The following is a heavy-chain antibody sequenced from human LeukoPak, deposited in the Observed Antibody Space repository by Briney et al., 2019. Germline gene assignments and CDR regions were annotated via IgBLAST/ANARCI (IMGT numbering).Heavy chain of an antibody. D-gene: IGHD1-26*01. CDR2: IYTSGST. V-gene: IGHV4-4*09. CDR1: GGSISSYY. J-gene: IGHJ4*02. Sequence: SETLSLTCTVSGGSISSYYWSWIRQPPGKGLEWIGNIYTSGSTNHNPSLKSRVSISVDTSKNQFSLKLSSVTAADTAVYYCARDGPTSTAPFDYWGQGTLVTVSS. CDR3: ARDGPTSTAPFDY.